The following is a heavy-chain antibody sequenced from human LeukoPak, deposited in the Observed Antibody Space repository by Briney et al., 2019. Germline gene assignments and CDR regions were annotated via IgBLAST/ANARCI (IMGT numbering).Heavy chain of an antibody. D-gene: IGHD6-19*01. CDR2: IWYDGSNK. Sequence: PGGSLRLSCAASGFTFRSYGMYWVRQAPGKGLEWVAVIWYDGSNKYYADSVKGRFTISRDNSKNTLYLQMNSLRAEDTAVYYCASSSGWSFDDDYWGQGTLVTVSS. CDR3: ASSSGWSFDDDY. CDR1: GFTFRSYG. V-gene: IGHV3-33*01. J-gene: IGHJ4*02.